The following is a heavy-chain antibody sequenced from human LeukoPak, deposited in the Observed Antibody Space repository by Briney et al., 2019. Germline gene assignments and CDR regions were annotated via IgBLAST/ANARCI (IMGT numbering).Heavy chain of an antibody. V-gene: IGHV5-51*01. J-gene: IGHJ4*02. Sequence: GESLKISCKGSGYSFTSYWIGWVRQMPGKGLEWMGIIYPGDSDTRYSPSFQGQVTISADKSISTAYLQWSSLKASDTAMYYCARHGDCSSTSCYVGGADYWGQGTLVTVS. D-gene: IGHD2-2*01. CDR1: GYSFTSYW. CDR3: ARHGDCSSTSCYVGGADY. CDR2: IYPGDSDT.